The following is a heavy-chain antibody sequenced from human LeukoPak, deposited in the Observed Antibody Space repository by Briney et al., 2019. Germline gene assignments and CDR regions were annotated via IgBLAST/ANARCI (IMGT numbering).Heavy chain of an antibody. V-gene: IGHV3-30-3*01. CDR1: GFTFSSYA. CDR3: ARFMVRGVIGWFDP. CDR2: ISYDGSNK. Sequence: GRSLRLPCAASGFTFSSYAMHWVRQAPGKGLEWVAVISYDGSNKYYADSVKGRFTISRDNSKNTLYLQMNSLRAEDTAVYYCARFMVRGVIGWFDPWGQGTLVTVSS. D-gene: IGHD3-10*01. J-gene: IGHJ5*02.